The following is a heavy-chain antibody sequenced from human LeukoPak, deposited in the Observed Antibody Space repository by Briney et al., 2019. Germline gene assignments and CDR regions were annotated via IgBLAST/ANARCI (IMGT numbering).Heavy chain of an antibody. J-gene: IGHJ4*02. D-gene: IGHD6-13*01. CDR1: GGSISSGGYY. V-gene: IGHV4-30-2*01. Sequence: SETLSLTCTVSGGSISSGGYYWSWIRQPPGKGLEWIGYIYHSGSTYYNPSLKSRVTISVDRSKNQFSLKLSSVTAADTAVYYCARSSKVIAAAGLDYWGQGTLVTVSS. CDR3: ARSSKVIAAAGLDY. CDR2: IYHSGST.